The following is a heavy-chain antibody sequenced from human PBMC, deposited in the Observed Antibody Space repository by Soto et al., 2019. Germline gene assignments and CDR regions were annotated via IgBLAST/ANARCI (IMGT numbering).Heavy chain of an antibody. CDR2: VNPSGGSA. D-gene: IGHD2-15*01. Sequence: ATVKVSCKTSGYIFTAYSMHWVRQAPGQGLEWMGVVNPSGGSAHYAQSFEGRVTLTRDTSTSTFYMELSSLRSEDTAVYYCAREENCRGGTCYSEYFHHWGQGTLVTVSS. CDR1: GYIFTAYS. J-gene: IGHJ1*01. CDR3: AREENCRGGTCYSEYFHH. V-gene: IGHV1-46*01.